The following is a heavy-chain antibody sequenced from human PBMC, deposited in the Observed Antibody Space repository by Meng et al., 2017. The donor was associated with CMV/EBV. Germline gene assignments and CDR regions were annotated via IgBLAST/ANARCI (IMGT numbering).Heavy chain of an antibody. Sequence: GSSLKFSCAASGFISSSDSMNWVRQAPGKGLERVSFISSSSSYIYYADSVKGRFTISRDNATNSLYLQMISLKAEDTAVYYRARAYSYDSSSYYCDLYFQPWGQGTLVTVSS. V-gene: IGHV3-21*01. J-gene: IGHJ1*01. CDR1: GFISSSDS. CDR2: ISSSSSYI. CDR3: ARAYSYDSSSYYCDLYFQP. D-gene: IGHD3-22*01.